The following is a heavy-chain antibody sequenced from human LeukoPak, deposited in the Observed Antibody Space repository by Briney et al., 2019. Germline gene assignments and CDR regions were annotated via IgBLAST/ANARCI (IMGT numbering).Heavy chain of an antibody. CDR1: GFTFSSYG. D-gene: IGHD6-13*01. CDR2: IRYDGSNK. Sequence: PGGSLRLSCAASGFTFSSYGMRWVRQAPGKGLEWVAFIRYDGSNKYYADSVKGRFTISRDNSKNTLYLQMNSLRAEDTAVYYCAKGPYSSSWRDFDYWGQGTLVTVSS. CDR3: AKGPYSSSWRDFDY. V-gene: IGHV3-30*02. J-gene: IGHJ4*02.